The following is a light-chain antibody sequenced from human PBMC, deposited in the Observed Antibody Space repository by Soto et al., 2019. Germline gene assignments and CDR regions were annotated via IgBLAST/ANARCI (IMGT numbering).Light chain of an antibody. Sequence: VLTQSPGTLSLSPGERATISCRASQSITRFYLAWYQHKPGQAPRLLIYGASSRATGIPYRFSGSESGRDFTLTITRLETEDCGVCYCQQSRVLHPYTFGQGTRLDVK. V-gene: IGKV3-20*01. J-gene: IGKJ2*01. CDR3: QQSRVLHPYT. CDR2: GAS. CDR1: QSITRFY.